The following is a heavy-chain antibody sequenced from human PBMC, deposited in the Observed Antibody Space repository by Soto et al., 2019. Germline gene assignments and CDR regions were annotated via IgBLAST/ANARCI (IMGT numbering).Heavy chain of an antibody. V-gene: IGHV3-30-3*01. CDR2: ISYDGSNK. D-gene: IGHD2-21*02. Sequence: GGSLRLSCAASGFTFSSYAMHWVRQAPGKGLEWVAVISYDGSNKYYADSVKGRFTISRDNSKNTLYLQMNSLRAEDTAVYYCARALLSCGGDCYSLRDYYYGMDVWGQGTTVTVSS. J-gene: IGHJ6*02. CDR3: ARALLSCGGDCYSLRDYYYGMDV. CDR1: GFTFSSYA.